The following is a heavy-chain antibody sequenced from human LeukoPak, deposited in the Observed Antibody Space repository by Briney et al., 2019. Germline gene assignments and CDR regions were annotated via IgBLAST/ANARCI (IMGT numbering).Heavy chain of an antibody. Sequence: PGGSLRLSCAASGFTFSSYSMNWVRQAPGKGLESVSYISSSSSTIYYADSVKGRFTISRDNAKNSLYLQMNSLGEDDTAVYYFGRDQRRFSSVSIRFDGWGQGTLVT. J-gene: IGHJ4*02. D-gene: IGHD2-2*02. CDR3: GRDQRRFSSVSIRFDG. CDR2: ISSSSSTI. V-gene: IGHV3-48*02. CDR1: GFTFSSYS.